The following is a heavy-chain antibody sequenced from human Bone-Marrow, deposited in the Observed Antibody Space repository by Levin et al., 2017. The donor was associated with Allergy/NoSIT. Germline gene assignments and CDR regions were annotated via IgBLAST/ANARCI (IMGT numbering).Heavy chain of an antibody. CDR1: GYTLTELS. Sequence: ASVKVSCKVSGYTLTELSMHWVRQAPGKGLEWMGGFDPEDGETIYAQKFQGRVTMTEDTSTDTAYMELSSLRSEDTAVYYCATALGGTTYAVLTYFDYWGQGTLVTVSS. J-gene: IGHJ4*02. CDR3: ATALGGTTYAVLTYFDY. CDR2: FDPEDGET. V-gene: IGHV1-24*01. D-gene: IGHD1-1*01.